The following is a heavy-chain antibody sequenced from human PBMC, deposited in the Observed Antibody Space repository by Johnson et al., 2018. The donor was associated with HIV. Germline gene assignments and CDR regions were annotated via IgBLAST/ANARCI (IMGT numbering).Heavy chain of an antibody. CDR2: IRQEGSEK. D-gene: IGHD1-26*01. Sequence: VQLVESGGGLVQPGRSLKLSCAASGFTFDDYAMHWVRQTPGKGLEWVASIRQEGSEKYYVDSVKGRFTISRDNAKNSLYLQMNSLRAEDTALYYCARAVGGSYHDAFDSWGQGTMVTVSS. CDR1: GFTFDDYA. CDR3: ARAVGGSYHDAFDS. J-gene: IGHJ3*02. V-gene: IGHV3-7*03.